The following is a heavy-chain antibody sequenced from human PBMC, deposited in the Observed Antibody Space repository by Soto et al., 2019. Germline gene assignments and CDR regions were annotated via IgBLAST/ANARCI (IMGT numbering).Heavy chain of an antibody. D-gene: IGHD2-15*01. V-gene: IGHV3-7*01. Sequence: GGSLKLSCAASGFTFSNYWMTWVRQAPGKGLEWVANIKEDGSEKHYVDSVKGRFTISRDNAKNSLYLQMNSLRVEDTAVYFCSRDVVVGAKALNYWGQGALVTVSA. CDR1: GFTFSNYW. CDR2: IKEDGSEK. J-gene: IGHJ4*02. CDR3: SRDVVVGAKALNY.